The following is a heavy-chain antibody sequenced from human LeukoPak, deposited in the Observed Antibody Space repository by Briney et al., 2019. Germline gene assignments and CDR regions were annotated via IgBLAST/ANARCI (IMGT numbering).Heavy chain of an antibody. Sequence: GGSLRLSCAASGFTFSSYAMHWVRQAPGKGLEYVSAISSNGGSTYYANSVKGRFTISRDNSKNTLYLQMGSLRAEDMAVYYCARDYYYGSGSYFYDYWGQGTLVTVSS. CDR3: ARDYYYGSGSYFYDY. CDR2: ISSNGGST. CDR1: GFTFSSYA. D-gene: IGHD3-10*01. J-gene: IGHJ4*02. V-gene: IGHV3-64*01.